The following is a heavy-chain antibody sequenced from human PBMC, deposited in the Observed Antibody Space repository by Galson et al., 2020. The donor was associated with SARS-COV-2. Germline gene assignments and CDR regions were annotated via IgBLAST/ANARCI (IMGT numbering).Heavy chain of an antibody. Sequence: GGSLRLSCAASGFSFSKYAIHWVRQAPGKGLEWVALVSHDGSSKYYADSVKGRFTISRDNSNTTFLQLNSLRPEDMAVYYCAKGLFSNWPEIVDFWGQGTLVTVSS. CDR1: GFSFSKYA. V-gene: IGHV3-30*18. D-gene: IGHD6-13*01. CDR2: VSHDGSSK. J-gene: IGHJ4*02. CDR3: AKGLFSNWPEIVDF.